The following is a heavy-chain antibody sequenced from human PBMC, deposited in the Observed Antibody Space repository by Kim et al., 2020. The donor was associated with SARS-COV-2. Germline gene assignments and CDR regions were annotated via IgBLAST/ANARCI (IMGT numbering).Heavy chain of an antibody. J-gene: IGHJ6*02. Sequence: RFTISRENAKNTLYLQMNSLRAEDTAVYYCAKDQVVGVVAATGDYYGMDVWGQGTTVTVSS. V-gene: IGHV3-23*01. D-gene: IGHD2-15*01. CDR3: AKDQVVGVVAATGDYYGMDV.